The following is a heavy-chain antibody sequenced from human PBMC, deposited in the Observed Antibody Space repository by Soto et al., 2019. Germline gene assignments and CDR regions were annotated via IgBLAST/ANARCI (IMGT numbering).Heavy chain of an antibody. CDR1: GGPMNNYY. Sequence: QVQLQESGPGLVKPSETLSLTCTISGGPMNNYYCSWFRQPRGQGLEWIGYMGYNGFTRYNPSRRSWVAISLDTAKNQFSLNLSSVTAADTALYYCARQGFGELHGLVDVWGQGITVTVSS. V-gene: IGHV4-59*08. J-gene: IGHJ6*02. CDR2: MGYNGFT. D-gene: IGHD3-10*01. CDR3: ARQGFGELHGLVDV.